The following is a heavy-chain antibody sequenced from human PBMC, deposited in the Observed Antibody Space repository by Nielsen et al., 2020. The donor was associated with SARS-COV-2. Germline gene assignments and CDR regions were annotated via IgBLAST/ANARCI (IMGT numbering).Heavy chain of an antibody. Sequence: GESLKISCKGSGYSFTSYWIGWVRQMPGKGLEWMGIIYPGDSDIRYSPSFQGQVTISADKSISTAYLQWSSLKASDTAMYYCARHAPLEWELLESDYWGQGTLVTVSS. V-gene: IGHV5-51*01. D-gene: IGHD1-26*01. CDR1: GYSFTSYW. J-gene: IGHJ4*02. CDR2: IYPGDSDI. CDR3: ARHAPLEWELLESDY.